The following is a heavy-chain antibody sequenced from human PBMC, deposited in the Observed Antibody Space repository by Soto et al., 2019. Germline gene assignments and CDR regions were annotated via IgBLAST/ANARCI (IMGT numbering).Heavy chain of an antibody. CDR3: ARVGRYSGYDFPYYYGMDV. V-gene: IGHV1-69*06. CDR1: GGTFSSYA. J-gene: IGHJ6*02. Sequence: VQLVQSGAEVKKPGSSVKVSCKASGGTFSSYAISWVRQAPGQGLEWMGGIIPIFGTANYAQKFQGRVTITADKSTSTAYMELSSLRSEDTAVYYCARVGRYSGYDFPYYYGMDVWGQGTTVTVSS. D-gene: IGHD5-12*01. CDR2: IIPIFGTA.